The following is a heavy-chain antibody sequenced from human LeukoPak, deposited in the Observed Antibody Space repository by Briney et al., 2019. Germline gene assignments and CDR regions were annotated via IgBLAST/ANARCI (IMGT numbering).Heavy chain of an antibody. CDR2: ISAYNGNT. CDR1: GYTFTSYG. V-gene: IGHV1-18*01. D-gene: IGHD6-19*01. Sequence: ASVKVSCKASGYTFTSYGISWVRQALGQGLEWMGWISAYNGNTNYAQNLQGRVTMTTDTSTSTAYMELRSLRSDDTAVYYCARGRDAGITVAVVDTPLTNFDYWGQGALVTVSS. J-gene: IGHJ4*02. CDR3: ARGRDAGITVAVVDTPLTNFDY.